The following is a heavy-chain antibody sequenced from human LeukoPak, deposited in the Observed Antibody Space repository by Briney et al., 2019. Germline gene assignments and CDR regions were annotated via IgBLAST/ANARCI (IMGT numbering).Heavy chain of an antibody. CDR1: GFTFSSCS. Sequence: GGSLRLSCAASGFTFSSCSMNWVRQAPGKGLEWVSFISTSSSYIYYADSVKGRFTISRDNAKNSLYLQMNSLRAEDTAVYYCARDHDWDYMDVWGKGTTVTVSS. V-gene: IGHV3-21*01. CDR2: ISTSSSYI. D-gene: IGHD3-9*01. CDR3: ARDHDWDYMDV. J-gene: IGHJ6*03.